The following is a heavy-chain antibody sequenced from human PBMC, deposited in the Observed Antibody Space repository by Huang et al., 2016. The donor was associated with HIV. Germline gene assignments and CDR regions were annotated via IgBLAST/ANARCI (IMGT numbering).Heavy chain of an antibody. CDR1: GETLSGYY. J-gene: IGHJ4*02. CDR2: ISQRGSV. D-gene: IGHD5-12*01. Sequence: QVQLQQWGTGLVRPSQTLSLTCAVYGETLSGYYWTWVRQFPGGELEWIGEISQRGSVTLNPSLRKRVRMSVDKSKKQFTMKMTTVTTADTAVYFWARGRKWLQLRGAYFLDYWGQGTLATVSS. CDR3: ARGRKWLQLRGAYFLDY. V-gene: IGHV4-34*02.